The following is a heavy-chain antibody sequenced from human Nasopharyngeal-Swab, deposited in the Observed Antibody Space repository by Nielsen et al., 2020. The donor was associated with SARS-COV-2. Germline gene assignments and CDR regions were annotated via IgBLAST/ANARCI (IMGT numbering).Heavy chain of an antibody. D-gene: IGHD6-13*01. J-gene: IGHJ4*02. CDR1: GFSFSSYA. CDR2: ISGSGGST. CDR3: AKDGGGGVQSIAAAGTHFDY. V-gene: IGHV3-23*01. Sequence: GGSLRLSCAASGFSFSSYAMSWVRKAPGKGLEWVSAISGSGGSTYYADSVKGRFTISRDKSKNTLYLQMNSLRAEDTAVYYCAKDGGGGVQSIAAAGTHFDYWGQGTLVTVSS.